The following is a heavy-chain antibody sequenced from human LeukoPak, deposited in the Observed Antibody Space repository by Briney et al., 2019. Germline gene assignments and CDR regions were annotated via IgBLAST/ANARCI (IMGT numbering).Heavy chain of an antibody. D-gene: IGHD2-8*01. V-gene: IGHV1-8*01. J-gene: IGHJ4*02. Sequence: ASVKVSCKASGYTFTSYDINWVRQATGQGLEWMGWMNPNSGNTGYAQKFQGRVTMTRNTSISTAYMELSSLRSEDTAVYYCARDVEGYCTNGVCLYFDYWGQGTLVTVSS. CDR2: MNPNSGNT. CDR3: ARDVEGYCTNGVCLYFDY. CDR1: GYTFTSYD.